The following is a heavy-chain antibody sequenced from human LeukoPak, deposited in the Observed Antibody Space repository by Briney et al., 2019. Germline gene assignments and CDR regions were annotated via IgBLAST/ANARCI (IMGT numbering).Heavy chain of an antibody. D-gene: IGHD3-22*01. CDR1: GGSISSGGYY. V-gene: IGHV4-31*03. Sequence: PSETLSLTCTVSGGSISSGGYYWSWIRQHPGKGLEWIGYIYYSGSTYYNPSLKSRVTISVDTPKNQFSLKLSSVTAADTAVYYCASTVLAYYDSSGSSFDYWGQGTLVTVSS. CDR2: IYYSGST. CDR3: ASTVLAYYDSSGSSFDY. J-gene: IGHJ4*02.